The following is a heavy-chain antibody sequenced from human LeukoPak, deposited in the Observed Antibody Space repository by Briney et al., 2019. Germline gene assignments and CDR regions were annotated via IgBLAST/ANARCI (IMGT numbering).Heavy chain of an antibody. V-gene: IGHV4-38-2*02. D-gene: IGHD6-19*01. J-gene: IGHJ4*02. CDR1: AYSISSGYY. CDR2: IYHSGTT. CDR3: ARGGGSSGWYLDY. Sequence: SETLSLTCTVSAYSISSGYYWGWIRQPPGKGLEWIGNIYHSGTTYYNPSLKSRVTISVDTSKNQFSLKLSSVTAADTAVYYCARGGGSSGWYLDYWGQGILVTVSS.